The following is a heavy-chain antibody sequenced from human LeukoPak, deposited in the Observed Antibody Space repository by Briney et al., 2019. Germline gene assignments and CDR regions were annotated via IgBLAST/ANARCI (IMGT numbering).Heavy chain of an antibody. CDR1: GFTVSSYG. CDR3: ARKTPRFGDHDY. D-gene: IGHD4-17*01. J-gene: IGHJ4*02. V-gene: IGHV3-30*03. CDR2: ISYDGSNK. Sequence: GRCLRLSCAASGFTVSSYGMHGVRQAPGKGLKGVAVISYDGSNKYYADSVKGRFTISRDNSKNTLYLQMNSLTPTATSMSYCARKTPRFGDHDYRGQGTLVTVSS.